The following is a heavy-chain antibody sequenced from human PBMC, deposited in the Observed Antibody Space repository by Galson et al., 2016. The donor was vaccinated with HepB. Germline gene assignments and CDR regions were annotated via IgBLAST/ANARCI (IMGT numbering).Heavy chain of an antibody. V-gene: IGHV3-73*01. J-gene: IGHJ6*02. CDR1: GFSLSDSD. Sequence: SLRLSCADSGFSLSDSDVHWVRQAPGRGLEWLGRVRVQFNNYATSYAASVQGRFTISRDDSKNTAYLQMNSLKNEDTAIYYCCTAVPYYARGFGLDVWGQGTTVTVSS. CDR2: VRVQFNNYAT. CDR3: CTAVPYYARGFGLDV. D-gene: IGHD3-3*01.